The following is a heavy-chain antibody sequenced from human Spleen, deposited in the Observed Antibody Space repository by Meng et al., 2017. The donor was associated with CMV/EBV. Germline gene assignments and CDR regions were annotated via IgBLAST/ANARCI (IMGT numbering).Heavy chain of an antibody. CDR2: ISSSSSYI. D-gene: IGHD1-1*01. CDR3: ARVPQQPLFDY. Sequence: LSCAASGFTCSSYSMTWVRQAPGKGLEWVSSISSSSSYIYYADSVKGRFTISRDNAKNSLYLQMNSLRAEDTAVYYCARVPQQPLFDYWGQGTLVTVSS. V-gene: IGHV3-21*01. CDR1: GFTCSSYS. J-gene: IGHJ4*02.